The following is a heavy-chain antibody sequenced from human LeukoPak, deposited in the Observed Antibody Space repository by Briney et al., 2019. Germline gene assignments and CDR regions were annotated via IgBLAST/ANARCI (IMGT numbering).Heavy chain of an antibody. Sequence: GASVKVSCKASGYTFTSYGISWVRQAPGQGLEWMGWINAYNGNTNYAQKLQGRVTMTTDTSTSTAYMELRSLRSDDTAVYYCARGPYYDFWSGYYYYFDFWGQGTLVTVSS. CDR1: GYTFTSYG. J-gene: IGHJ4*02. CDR2: INAYNGNT. V-gene: IGHV1-18*01. D-gene: IGHD3-3*01. CDR3: ARGPYYDFWSGYYYYFDF.